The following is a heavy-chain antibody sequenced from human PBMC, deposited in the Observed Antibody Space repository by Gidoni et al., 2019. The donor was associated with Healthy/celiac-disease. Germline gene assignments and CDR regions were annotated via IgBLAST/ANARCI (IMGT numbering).Heavy chain of an antibody. J-gene: IGHJ5*02. D-gene: IGHD3-10*01. V-gene: IGHV1-69*06. CDR1: GGTFSSYA. CDR2: IIPIFGTA. CDR3: ARAITLGKGSGSVHNWFDP. Sequence: QVQLVQSGAEVKKPGSSVKVSCKASGGTFSSYAISWVRQAPGQGLEWMGGIIPIFGTANYAQKFQGRVTITADKSTSKAYMELSSLRSEDTAVYYCARAITLGKGSGSVHNWFDPWGQGTLVTVSS.